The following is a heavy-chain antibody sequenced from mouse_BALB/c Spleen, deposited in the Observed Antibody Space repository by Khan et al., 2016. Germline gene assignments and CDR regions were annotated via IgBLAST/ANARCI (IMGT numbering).Heavy chain of an antibody. V-gene: IGHV5-9-3*01. CDR1: GFTFSSYA. CDR3: ARLTGDFDY. Sequence: EVELVESGGGLVKPGGSLKLSCAASGFTFSSYAMSWVRQTPEKRLEWVATISSGGSYTYYPDSVKGRFTISRDNAKNTLYLQMSSLRSEDTAMYYCARLTGDFDYWGQGTTLTVSS. CDR2: ISSGGSYT. J-gene: IGHJ2*01. D-gene: IGHD4-1*01.